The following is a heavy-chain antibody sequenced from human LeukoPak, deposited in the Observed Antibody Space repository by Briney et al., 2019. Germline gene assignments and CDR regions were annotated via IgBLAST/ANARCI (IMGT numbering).Heavy chain of an antibody. D-gene: IGHD3-16*01. CDR3: TTLGAFDY. Sequence: GGSLRLSCAASGFTFSNAWMSWVRQAPGKGLEWVGRIKSKTFGGTTDYAAPVKGRFTISRDDSKNTLYLHMNTLKTEDTTIYYCTTLGAFDYWGQGTLVTVSS. V-gene: IGHV3-15*01. CDR2: IKSKTFGGTT. J-gene: IGHJ4*02. CDR1: GFTFSNAW.